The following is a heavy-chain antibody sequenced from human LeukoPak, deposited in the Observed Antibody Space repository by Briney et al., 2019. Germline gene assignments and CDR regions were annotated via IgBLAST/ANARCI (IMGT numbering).Heavy chain of an antibody. CDR1: GFTFTSFT. CDR3: AKVLRPWTHALLFDY. Sequence: GGSLRLSSAASGFTFTSFTMSWVRQAPGKGLEWVSVISYSGGSPYYADSVKGRFTISRDNSENTLYLQVNSLRAEDTAVYYCAKVLRPWTHALLFDYWGQGTLVTVSS. J-gene: IGHJ4*02. V-gene: IGHV3-23*01. CDR2: ISYSGGSP. D-gene: IGHD3-16*01.